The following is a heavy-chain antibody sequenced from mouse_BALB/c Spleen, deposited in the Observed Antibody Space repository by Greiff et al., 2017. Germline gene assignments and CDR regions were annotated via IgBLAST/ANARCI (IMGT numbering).Heavy chain of an antibody. CDR1: GYSITSDYA. Sequence: EVQRVESGPGLVKPSQSLSLTCTVTGYSITSDYAWNWIRQFPGNKLEWMGYISYSGSTSYNPSLKSRISITRDTSKNQFFLQLNSVTTEDTATYYCARFSYDYDSWFAYWGQGTLVTVSA. V-gene: IGHV3-2*02. CDR3: ARFSYDYDSWFAY. D-gene: IGHD2-4*01. J-gene: IGHJ3*01. CDR2: ISYSGST.